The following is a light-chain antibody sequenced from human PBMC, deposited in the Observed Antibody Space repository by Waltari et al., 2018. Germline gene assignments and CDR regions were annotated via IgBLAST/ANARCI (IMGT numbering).Light chain of an antibody. CDR2: DVV. CDR3: SSYTSSISYV. Sequence: QSALTQPASVSGSPGQSITISCTGTRSYVGGYNAVSWYQQHPGKAPKLMIYDVVSRPSGVPNRFSGSKSGNTASLVISGLQADDEADYYCSSYTSSISYVFGTGTKVTVL. CDR1: RSYVGGYNA. J-gene: IGLJ1*01. V-gene: IGLV2-14*03.